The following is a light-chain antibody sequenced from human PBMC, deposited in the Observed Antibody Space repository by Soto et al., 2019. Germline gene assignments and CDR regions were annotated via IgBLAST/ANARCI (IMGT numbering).Light chain of an antibody. Sequence: DIQMTQSPSSLSASVGDRVTITCRASQSISSYLNWYQQKPGKAPKLLIYAASILQSGVPSRFSGSGSGTDFTLTISSLQPEDFATYYSQHSYSTPPTFGQGTQVAIK. J-gene: IGKJ1*01. CDR2: AAS. V-gene: IGKV1-39*01. CDR3: QHSYSTPPT. CDR1: QSISSY.